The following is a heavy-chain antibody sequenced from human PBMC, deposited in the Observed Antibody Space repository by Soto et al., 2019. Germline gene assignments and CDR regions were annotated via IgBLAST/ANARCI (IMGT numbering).Heavy chain of an antibody. J-gene: IGHJ6*03. CDR2: IYYSGST. CDR1: GGSISSGGYY. CDR3: ARHQVVPAAMLGTRYYYMDV. V-gene: IGHV4-31*03. D-gene: IGHD2-2*01. Sequence: SETLSLTCTVSGGSISSGGYYWSWIRQHPGKGLEWIGYIYYSGSTYYNPSLKSRVTISVDTSKNQFSLKLSSVTAADTAVYYCARHQVVPAAMLGTRYYYMDVWGKGTTVTVSS.